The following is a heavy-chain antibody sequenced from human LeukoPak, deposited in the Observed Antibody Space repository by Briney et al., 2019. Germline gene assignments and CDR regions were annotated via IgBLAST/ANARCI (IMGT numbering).Heavy chain of an antibody. CDR3: AKSGSYSRWFDP. J-gene: IGHJ5*02. Sequence: GGSLRLSCAASGFTFSSYAMHWVRQAPGKGLEWVAVISYDGSNKYYADSVKGRFTISRDNSKNTLYLQMNSLRAEDTAVYYCAKSGSYSRWFDPWGQGTLVTVSS. D-gene: IGHD1-26*01. CDR2: ISYDGSNK. CDR1: GFTFSSYA. V-gene: IGHV3-30*04.